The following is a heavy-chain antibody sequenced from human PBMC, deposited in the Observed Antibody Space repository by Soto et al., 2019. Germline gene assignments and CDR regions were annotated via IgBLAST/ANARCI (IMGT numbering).Heavy chain of an antibody. D-gene: IGHD1-26*01. CDR3: ARRSLSGWFDP. CDR2: IYYSGST. CDR1: GGSISSYY. Sequence: SETLSLTCTVSGGSISSYYWSWIRQPPGKGLEWIGYIYYSGSTNYNPSLKSQVTISVDTSKNQFSLKLSSVTAADTAVYYCARRSLSGWFDPWGQGTLVTVSS. J-gene: IGHJ5*02. V-gene: IGHV4-59*08.